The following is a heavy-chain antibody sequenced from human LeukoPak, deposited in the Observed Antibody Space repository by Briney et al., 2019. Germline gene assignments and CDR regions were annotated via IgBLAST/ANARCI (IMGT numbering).Heavy chain of an antibody. J-gene: IGHJ4*02. V-gene: IGHV3-23*01. CDR2: VSGSGEST. Sequence: PGGSLRLSCAASGFTFSSYAMSWVRQAPGKGLEWVSVVSGSGESTYYADSVKGRFTIFRDNSKNTLHLHMNSLRAEDTAIYFCAKDREVMVASATSFDHWGQGSLVTVSS. CDR1: GFTFSSYA. D-gene: IGHD2-21*02. CDR3: AKDREVMVASATSFDH.